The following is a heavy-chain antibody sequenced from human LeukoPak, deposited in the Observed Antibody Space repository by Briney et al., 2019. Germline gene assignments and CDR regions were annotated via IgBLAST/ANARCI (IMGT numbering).Heavy chain of an antibody. D-gene: IGHD5-18*01. J-gene: IGHJ4*02. CDR3: ARESLYSYGFN. Sequence: SETLSLTCTVSGGSIGSGSYYWSWIRQPAGKGLEWIGRIYTSGSTNYNPSLKSRVTISVDTSKNQFSLKLSSVTAADTAVYYCARESLYSYGFNWGQGTLVTVAS. V-gene: IGHV4-61*02. CDR2: IYTSGST. CDR1: GGSIGSGSYY.